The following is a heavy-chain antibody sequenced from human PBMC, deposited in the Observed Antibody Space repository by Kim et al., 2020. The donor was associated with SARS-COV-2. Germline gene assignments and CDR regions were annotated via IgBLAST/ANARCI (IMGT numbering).Heavy chain of an antibody. Sequence: ASVKVSCKASGHTFANYAMNWVRQAPGQGXXWXGXIXTNTGNPTYAQGFXGRXVFSXDXSVRTAYLQXSSLKAXXTXXYXXXREXXGGXPXDSRLFLWG. V-gene: IGHV7-4-1*02. D-gene: IGHD3-22*01. CDR3: XREXXGGXPXDSRLFL. J-gene: IGHJ2*01. CDR1: GHTFANYA. CDR2: IXTNTGNP.